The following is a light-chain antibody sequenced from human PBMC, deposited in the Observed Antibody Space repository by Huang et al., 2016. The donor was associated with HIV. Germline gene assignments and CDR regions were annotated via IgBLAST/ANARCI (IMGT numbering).Light chain of an antibody. J-gene: IGKJ1*01. CDR3: MQRVEYPST. CDR1: QSLLDRNDGNNY. CDR2: TGS. V-gene: IGKV2-40*01. Sequence: DIVMTQTPLSLPVTPGESASIFCRSSQSLLDRNDGNNYLDWYLQKPGQSPQLLIYTGSHRASGGPDRFSGSGSGTDFTLRINRVEADDVGTYYCMQRVEYPSTFGQGTKVEIK.